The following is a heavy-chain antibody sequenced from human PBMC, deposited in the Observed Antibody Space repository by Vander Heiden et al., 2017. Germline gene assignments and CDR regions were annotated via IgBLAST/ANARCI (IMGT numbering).Heavy chain of an antibody. CDR1: GSPFSSYS. CDR3: ARVGDYGDYYGMDV. V-gene: IGHV3-21*01. Sequence: EVQLVESGGGLVKPGGSLRLSCAPSGSPFSSYSMNWVRQAPGKGLEWVSSISSSSSYIYYADSVKGRFTISRDNAKNSLYLQMNSLRAEDTAVYYCARVGDYGDYYGMDVWGQGTTVTVSS. CDR2: ISSSSSYI. J-gene: IGHJ6*02. D-gene: IGHD4-17*01.